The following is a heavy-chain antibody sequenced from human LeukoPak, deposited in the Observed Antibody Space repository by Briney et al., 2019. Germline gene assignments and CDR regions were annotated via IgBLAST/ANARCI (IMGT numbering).Heavy chain of an antibody. V-gene: IGHV3-7*01. J-gene: IGHJ4*02. CDR2: MKNDGSEI. CDR3: ATDRGWRTSGYYLYYFEY. CDR1: GFVFRNYF. Sequence: PGGSLRLSCAASGFVFRNYFMSWVRQAPGKGLEWVASMKNDGSEIYYVDSVRGRYTISRDNTKNSLYLQMSSLRAEDTAVYYCATDRGWRTSGYYLYYFEYWGQGTLVTFSS. D-gene: IGHD3-3*01.